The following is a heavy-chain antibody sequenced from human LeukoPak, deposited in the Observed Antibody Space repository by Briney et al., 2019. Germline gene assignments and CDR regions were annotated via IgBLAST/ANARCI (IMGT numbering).Heavy chain of an antibody. CDR1: GGTFSSYA. V-gene: IGHV1-69*04. J-gene: IGHJ5*02. CDR2: IIPIFGIA. CDR3: AMLAAVGDYLNEWFDP. D-gene: IGHD4-17*01. Sequence: SVKVSCKASGGTFSSYAISWVRQAPGQGLDWMGRIIPIFGIANYAQKFQGRVTITADKSTSTAYMELSSLRSEDTAVYYCAMLAAVGDYLNEWFDPWGQGTLVTVSS.